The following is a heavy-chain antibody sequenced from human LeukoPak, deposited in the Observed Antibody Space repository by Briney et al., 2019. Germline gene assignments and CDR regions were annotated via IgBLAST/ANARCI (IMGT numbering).Heavy chain of an antibody. CDR2: ISWDGGVI. V-gene: IGHV3-30*18. J-gene: IGHJ4*02. CDR3: AKDLETKYCIDY. CDR1: GFTFSSSA. D-gene: IGHD2-8*02. Sequence: GGSLRLSCVTSGFTFSSSAMHWVRQAPGRGLEGIAFISWDGGVIYYADSVKGRFTISRDTSKRTVSLQVDSLRAEDSAVYYCAKDLETKYCIDYWGQGALVTVSS.